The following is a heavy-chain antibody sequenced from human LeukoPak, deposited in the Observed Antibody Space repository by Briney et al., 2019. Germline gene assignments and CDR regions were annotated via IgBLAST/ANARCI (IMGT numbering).Heavy chain of an antibody. Sequence: SVKVSCKASGYTFTSYYMHWVRQAPGQGLEWMGGIIPIFGTANYAQKFQGRVTITTDESTSTAYMELSSLRSEDTAVYYCAREGNYGAAYDYWGQGTLVTVSS. J-gene: IGHJ4*02. D-gene: IGHD4-17*01. CDR3: AREGNYGAAYDY. V-gene: IGHV1-69*05. CDR1: GYTFTSYY. CDR2: IIPIFGTA.